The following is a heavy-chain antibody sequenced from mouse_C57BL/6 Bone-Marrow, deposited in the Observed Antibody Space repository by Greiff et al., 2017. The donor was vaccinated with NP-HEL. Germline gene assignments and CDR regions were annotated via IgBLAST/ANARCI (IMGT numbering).Heavy chain of an antibody. CDR3: ARDSSGYVTY. V-gene: IGHV1-81*01. D-gene: IGHD3-2*02. Sequence: VQLQQSGAELARPGASVKLSCKASGYTFTSYGISWVKQRTGQGLEWIGEIYPGSGNTYYNEKFKGKATLTADKSSSTAYMELRSLTSEDSAVYFCARDSSGYVTYWGQGTLVTVSA. J-gene: IGHJ3*01. CDR1: GYTFTSYG. CDR2: IYPGSGNT.